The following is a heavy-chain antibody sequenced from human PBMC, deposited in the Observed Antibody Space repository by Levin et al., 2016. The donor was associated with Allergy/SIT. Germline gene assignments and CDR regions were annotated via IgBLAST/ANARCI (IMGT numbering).Heavy chain of an antibody. J-gene: IGHJ4*02. CDR1: GLSFSTRGVG. CDR2: IYWDDDK. D-gene: IGHD1-14*01. CDR3: AHRRKWDRNRIFDY. Sequence: SGPTLVKPTQTLTLTCTFSGLSFSTRGVGVGWIRQPPGKALEWLALIYWDDDKAYSPPLKNRLTITKDTSKNQVVLTMTNMDPLDTATYYCAHRRKWDRNRIFDYWGQGTLVTVSS. V-gene: IGHV2-5*02.